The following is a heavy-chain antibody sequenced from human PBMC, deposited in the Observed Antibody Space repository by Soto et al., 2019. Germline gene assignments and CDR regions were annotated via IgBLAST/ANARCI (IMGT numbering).Heavy chain of an antibody. V-gene: IGHV3-23*01. J-gene: IGHJ3*01. CDR2: ISGSGGTT. Sequence: EVQLLQSGGGLVQPGGSLRLSCAASGIIFTTYAMSWVRQAPGKGLEWVSAISGSGGTTYSADSVKGRFTISRDNSKNMVYLQMNSLRAEDTAVYYCAKEDDYGDYANDAFDLWGQGTMVTVSS. CDR1: GIIFTTYA. CDR3: AKEDDYGDYANDAFDL. D-gene: IGHD4-17*01.